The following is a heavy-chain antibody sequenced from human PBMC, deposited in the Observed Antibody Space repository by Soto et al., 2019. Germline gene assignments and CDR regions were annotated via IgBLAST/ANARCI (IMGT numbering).Heavy chain of an antibody. CDR3: ARGPNYDILTGPTLCGDY. J-gene: IGHJ4*02. V-gene: IGHV3-48*01. Sequence: GGSLRLSCAASGFTFSSYSMNWVRQAPGKGLEWVSYISSSSSTIYYADSVKGRFTISRDNAKNSLYLQMNSLRAEDTAVYYCARGPNYDILTGPTLCGDYWGQGTLVTVSS. CDR1: GFTFSSYS. D-gene: IGHD3-9*01. CDR2: ISSSSSTI.